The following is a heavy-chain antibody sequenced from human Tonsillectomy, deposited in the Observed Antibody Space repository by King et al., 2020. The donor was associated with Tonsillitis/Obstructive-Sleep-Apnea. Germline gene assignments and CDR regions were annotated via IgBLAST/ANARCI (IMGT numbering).Heavy chain of an antibody. CDR2: ISAYNGDT. V-gene: IGHV1-18*01. CDR3: ARDSRSYYYDTSGYYTFEY. CDR1: GYTFTTYG. D-gene: IGHD3-22*01. J-gene: IGHJ4*02. Sequence: VQLVQSGAEVKKPGASVKVSCKASGYTFTTYGISWVRQAPGQGLEWMGWISAYNGDTNYAQRLQDRVTMTTDTSTSTAYMEVRSLRSDDTAVYYCARDSRSYYYDTSGYYTFEYWGQGTLVTVSS.